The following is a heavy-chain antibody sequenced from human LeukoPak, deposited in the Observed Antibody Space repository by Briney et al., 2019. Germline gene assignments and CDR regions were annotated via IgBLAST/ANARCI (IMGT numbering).Heavy chain of an antibody. V-gene: IGHV3-48*03. D-gene: IGHD5-12*01. CDR2: ISSSGSTI. Sequence: GGSLRPSCAASGFTFSSYEMNWVRQAPGKGLGWVSYISSSGSTIYYADSVKGRFTISRDNAKNSLYLQMNRLRAEDTAVYYCAKDFLGGYDYKDYYYYMDVWGKGTTVTISS. J-gene: IGHJ6*03. CDR3: AKDFLGGYDYKDYYYYMDV. CDR1: GFTFSSYE.